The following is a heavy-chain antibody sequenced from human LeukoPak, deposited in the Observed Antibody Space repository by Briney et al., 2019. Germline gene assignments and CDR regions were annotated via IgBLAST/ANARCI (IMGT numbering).Heavy chain of an antibody. CDR2: ISSSSSTI. V-gene: IGHV3-48*02. J-gene: IGHJ4*02. Sequence: GGSLRLSCAASGFTFSSYSMNWVRQAPGKGLEWVSYISSSSSTIYYADSVKGRFTISRDNAKNSLYLQMNSLRDEDTAVYYCAKTGVANYYDSSGYYDYWGQGTLVTVSS. CDR1: GFTFSSYS. CDR3: AKTGVANYYDSSGYYDY. D-gene: IGHD3-22*01.